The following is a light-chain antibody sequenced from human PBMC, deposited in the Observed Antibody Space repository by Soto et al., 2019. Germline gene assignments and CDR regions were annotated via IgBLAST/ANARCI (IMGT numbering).Light chain of an antibody. J-gene: IGLJ3*02. CDR3: FSAADSNRV. Sequence: SYELTQPSTVSVSPGQTARITCSGDVLATKYARWFQQKPGQAPLLVIYKDSERPSGIPERFSGSSSGTTVTLTISGAQVEDEADYYCFSAADSNRVFGGGTKLTVL. CDR2: KDS. CDR1: VLATKY. V-gene: IGLV3-27*01.